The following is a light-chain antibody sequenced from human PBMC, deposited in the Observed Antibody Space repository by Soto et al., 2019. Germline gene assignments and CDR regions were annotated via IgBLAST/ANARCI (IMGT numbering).Light chain of an antibody. Sequence: QSVLTQPPSVSGAPGQRVTISCTGNSSNIGAGYDVHWYQQLPGKAPKLLIFGNSHRPSGVPDRFFGSKSGTSASLAITGLQAEDEADYYCQSYDRSLSGSVFGGGTKVPVL. CDR2: GNS. CDR3: QSYDRSLSGSV. J-gene: IGLJ3*02. V-gene: IGLV1-40*01. CDR1: SSNIGAGYD.